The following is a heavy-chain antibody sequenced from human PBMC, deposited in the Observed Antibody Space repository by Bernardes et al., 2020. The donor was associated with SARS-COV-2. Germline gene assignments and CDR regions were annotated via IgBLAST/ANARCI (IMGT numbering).Heavy chain of an antibody. V-gene: IGHV3-30*04. D-gene: IGHD2-2*02. CDR3: AREDRYCSSASCYTGLVY. Sequence: SLRLSCAASGFTFSSYAMHWVRQAPGKGLEWVAVISYDGSNKYYADSVKGRFTISRDTSNNTLYMKMNSLRPEDTAVYYCAREDRYCSSASCYTGLVYWGQETLLTVSS. CDR1: GFTFSSYA. CDR2: ISYDGSNK. J-gene: IGHJ4*02.